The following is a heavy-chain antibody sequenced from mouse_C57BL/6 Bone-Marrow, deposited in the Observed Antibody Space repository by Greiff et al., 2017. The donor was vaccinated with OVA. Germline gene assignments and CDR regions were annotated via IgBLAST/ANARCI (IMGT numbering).Heavy chain of an antibody. CDR2: IDPSDSYT. J-gene: IGHJ2*01. CDR1: GYTFTSYW. Sequence: QVQLQQPGAELVRPGTSVKLSCKASGYTFTSYWMHWVKQRPGQGLEWIGVIDPSDSYTNYNQKFKGKATLTVDTSSSTAYMQLSSLTSEDSAVYYCASLRGFDYWGQGTTLTVSS. V-gene: IGHV1-59*01. D-gene: IGHD3-3*01. CDR3: ASLRGFDY.